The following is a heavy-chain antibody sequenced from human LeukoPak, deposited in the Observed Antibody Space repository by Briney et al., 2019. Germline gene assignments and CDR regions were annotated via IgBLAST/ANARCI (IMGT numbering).Heavy chain of an antibody. CDR3: ARHSRILWFGENPSDY. Sequence: KPSETLSLTCAVYGGSFSGYYWSWIRQPPGKGLEWIGEINHSGSTNYNPSLKSRVTISVDTSKNQFSLKLSSVTAADTAVYYCARHSRILWFGENPSDYWGQGTLVTVSS. D-gene: IGHD3-10*01. CDR1: GGSFSGYY. V-gene: IGHV4-34*01. J-gene: IGHJ4*02. CDR2: INHSGST.